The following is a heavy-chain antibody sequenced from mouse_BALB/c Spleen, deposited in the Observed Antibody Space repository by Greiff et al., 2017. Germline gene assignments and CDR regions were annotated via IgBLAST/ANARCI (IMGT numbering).Heavy chain of an antibody. J-gene: IGHJ4*01. V-gene: IGHV1-7*01. D-gene: IGHD2-1*01. CDR3: ARRDYGNYPYYYAMDY. Sequence: QVQLQQSGAELAKPGASVKMSCKASGYTFTSYWMHWVKQRPGQGLEWIGYINPSTGYTEYNQKFKDKATLTADKSSSTAYMQLSSLTSEDSAVYYCARRDYGNYPYYYAMDYWGQGTSVTVSS. CDR1: GYTFTSYW. CDR2: INPSTGYT.